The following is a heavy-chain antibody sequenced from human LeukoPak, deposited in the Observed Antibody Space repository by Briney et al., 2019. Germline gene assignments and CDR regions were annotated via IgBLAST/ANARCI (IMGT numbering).Heavy chain of an antibody. CDR1: GYSFTSYW. Sequence: GESLKISCKGSGYSFTSYWIGWVRQMPGKGLEWMGIIYPGDSDTRYSPSFQGQVTISADKSINTAYLQWSSLKASDTAMYYCARLGMVRGVNYYYGMDVWGQGTTVTVSS. V-gene: IGHV5-51*01. J-gene: IGHJ6*02. D-gene: IGHD3-10*01. CDR2: IYPGDSDT. CDR3: ARLGMVRGVNYYYGMDV.